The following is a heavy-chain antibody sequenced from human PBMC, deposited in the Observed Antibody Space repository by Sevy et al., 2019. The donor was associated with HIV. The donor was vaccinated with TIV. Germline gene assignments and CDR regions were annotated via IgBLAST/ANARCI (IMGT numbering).Heavy chain of an antibody. CDR1: GFTFSDHY. V-gene: IGHV3-72*01. D-gene: IGHD6-13*01. Sequence: GGSLRLSCAASGFTFSDHYMEWVRQAPGKGLEWVGRIRNKADSYTTEYAASVKGRFTISRDDSKNSLFLLMNSLKTEDTAVYYCATHAGIAAAGRVFDYWGQGTLVTVSS. J-gene: IGHJ4*02. CDR3: ATHAGIAAAGRVFDY. CDR2: IRNKADSYTT.